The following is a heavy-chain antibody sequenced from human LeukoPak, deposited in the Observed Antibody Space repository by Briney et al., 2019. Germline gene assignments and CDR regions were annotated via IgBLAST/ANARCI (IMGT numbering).Heavy chain of an antibody. D-gene: IGHD2-15*01. CDR1: GGSITSDS. Sequence: SETLSLTCTVSGGSITSDSWTWIRQAPGKGLEWIGYVYSGGSDGMPFYNPSLQSRISTSQDTSKNQFYLNLTSVTAADTAIYYCARASVESGGAFDVWGQGTLVTVSS. J-gene: IGHJ3*01. CDR2: VYSGGSDGMP. V-gene: IGHV4-59*01. CDR3: ARASVESGGAFDV.